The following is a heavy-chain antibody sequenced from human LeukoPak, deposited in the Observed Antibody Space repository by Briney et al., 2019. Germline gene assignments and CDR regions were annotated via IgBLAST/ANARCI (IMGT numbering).Heavy chain of an antibody. CDR3: ARRGQLGGYFDY. Sequence: SETLSLTCTVSGGSISSGSYYWSWIRQPAGKGLEWIGRIYTSGSTNYNPSLKSRVTISVDTSKNQFSLKLSSVTAADTAVYYCARRGQLGGYFDYWGQGTLVTVSS. CDR2: IYTSGST. V-gene: IGHV4-61*02. J-gene: IGHJ4*02. D-gene: IGHD6-6*01. CDR1: GGSISSGSYY.